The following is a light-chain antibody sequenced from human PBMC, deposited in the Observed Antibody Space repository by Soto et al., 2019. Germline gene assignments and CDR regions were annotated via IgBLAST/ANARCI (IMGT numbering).Light chain of an antibody. J-gene: IGLJ1*01. V-gene: IGLV1-44*01. CDR1: SSNIGSDS. CDR2: NNN. CDR3: LSCTSTDKAV. Sequence: QSVLTQPPSASGAPGQRVTISCSGSSSNIGSDSVSWYQQLPGTAPKLLIYNNNQRPSGVPDRFSGSKSGTSASLAISGLQSDDEADYYCLSCTSTDKAVFGTGTKLTVL.